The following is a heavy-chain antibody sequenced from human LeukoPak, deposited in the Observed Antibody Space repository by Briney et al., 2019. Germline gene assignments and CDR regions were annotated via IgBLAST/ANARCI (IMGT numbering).Heavy chain of an antibody. Sequence: SETLSLTCSVSGGSISSYYWSWIRQPPGKGLEWVGYIYYSGSTNYNPSLKSRVTISVDTSKNQFSLKLSSVTAADTAVYYCARDNWNYGSSMDVWGQGTTVTVSS. J-gene: IGHJ6*02. CDR1: GGSISSYY. CDR3: ARDNWNYGSSMDV. D-gene: IGHD1-7*01. V-gene: IGHV4-59*01. CDR2: IYYSGST.